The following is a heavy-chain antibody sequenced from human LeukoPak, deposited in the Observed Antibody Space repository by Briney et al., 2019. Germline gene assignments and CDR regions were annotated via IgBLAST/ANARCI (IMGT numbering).Heavy chain of an antibody. CDR1: GFTFSSYG. Sequence: GGSLRLSCEASGFTFSSYGMHWVRQAPGKGLEWVAFIRFDGTNKYYTDSVNGRFTISRDNSKNTLYLQMNSLRAEDTAVYYCAKGGLTYYYGSGSYYLDYWGQGTLVTVSS. V-gene: IGHV3-30*02. J-gene: IGHJ4*02. D-gene: IGHD3-10*01. CDR2: IRFDGTNK. CDR3: AKGGLTYYYGSGSYYLDY.